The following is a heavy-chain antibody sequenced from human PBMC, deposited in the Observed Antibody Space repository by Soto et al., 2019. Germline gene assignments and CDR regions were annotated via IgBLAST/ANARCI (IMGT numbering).Heavy chain of an antibody. J-gene: IGHJ4*02. CDR3: AKDLWWMVRGVLRYYFDY. V-gene: IGHV3-30*18. D-gene: IGHD3-10*01. Sequence: GGSLRLSCAASGFTFSSYGMHWVRQAPGKGLEWVAVISYDGSNKYYADSVKGRFTISRDNSKNTLYLQMNSLRAEDTAVYYCAKDLWWMVRGVLRYYFDYWGQGTLVTVSS. CDR2: ISYDGSNK. CDR1: GFTFSSYG.